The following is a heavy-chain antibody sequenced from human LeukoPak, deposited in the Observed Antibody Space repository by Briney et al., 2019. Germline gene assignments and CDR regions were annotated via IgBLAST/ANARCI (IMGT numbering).Heavy chain of an antibody. CDR1: GGSISSSSYY. CDR3: ARESITIIGVVITGHY. V-gene: IGHV4-39*02. J-gene: IGHJ4*02. Sequence: SETLSLTCTVSGGSISSSSYYWGWIRQHPGKGLEWIGSIYYSGSTYYNPSLKSRVTISVDTSKNQFSLKLSSVTAADTAVYYCARESITIIGVVITGHYWGQGTLVTVSS. CDR2: IYYSGST. D-gene: IGHD3-3*01.